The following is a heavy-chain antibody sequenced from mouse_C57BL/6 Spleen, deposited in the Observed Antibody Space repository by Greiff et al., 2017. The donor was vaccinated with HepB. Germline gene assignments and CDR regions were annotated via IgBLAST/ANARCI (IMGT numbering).Heavy chain of an antibody. CDR2: ISSGSSTI. J-gene: IGHJ3*01. CDR1: GFTFSDYG. CDR3: ARWGAY. Sequence: EVQVVESGGGLVKPGGSLKLSCAASGFTFSDYGMHWVRQAPEKGLEWVAYISSGSSTIYYADTVKGRFTISRDNAKNTLFLQMTSLRSEDTAMYYCARWGAYWGQGTLVTVSA. V-gene: IGHV5-17*01.